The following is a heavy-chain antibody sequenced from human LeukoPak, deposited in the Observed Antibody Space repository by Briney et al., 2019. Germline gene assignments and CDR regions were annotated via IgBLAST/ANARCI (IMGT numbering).Heavy chain of an antibody. CDR2: ISGYNGNT. Sequence: ASVKVSCKASGCTFTTYNINWVRQAPGQGLEWMGWISGYNGNTNYAQKLQGRVTMTTDTSTSTAYMELRSLKSDDTAVYYCASLKNYYDSSGYLVTDAFDIWGQGTMVTVSP. D-gene: IGHD3-22*01. J-gene: IGHJ3*02. CDR1: GCTFTTYN. CDR3: ASLKNYYDSSGYLVTDAFDI. V-gene: IGHV1-18*01.